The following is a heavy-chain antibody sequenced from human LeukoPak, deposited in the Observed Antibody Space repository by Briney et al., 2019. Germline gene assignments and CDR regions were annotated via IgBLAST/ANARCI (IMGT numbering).Heavy chain of an antibody. D-gene: IGHD3-22*01. Sequence: GASVKVSCKASGYTFTSYAISWVRQAPGQGLEWMGWISGYNGNTKYAQKLQGRVTMTTDTSTSTAYMELRSLRSDDTAVYYCARVTGGYYDSSGYYYVGYWGQGTLVTVSS. CDR1: GYTFTSYA. CDR3: ARVTGGYYDSSGYYYVGY. CDR2: ISGYNGNT. J-gene: IGHJ4*02. V-gene: IGHV1-18*01.